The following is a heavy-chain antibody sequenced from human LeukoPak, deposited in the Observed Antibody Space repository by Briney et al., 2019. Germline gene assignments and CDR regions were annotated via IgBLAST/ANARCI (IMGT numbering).Heavy chain of an antibody. CDR1: GGSISSYY. D-gene: IGHD6-19*01. V-gene: IGHV4-59*12. J-gene: IGHJ5*02. Sequence: SETLSLTCTVSGGSISSYYWSWIRQPPEKGLEWIGYIHYSGSTSYNPSLKTRATISVDASKNQFSLKLTSVTAADTAVYYCARGLRDSSGWWGWFDPWGPGTLVTVSS. CDR3: ARGLRDSSGWWGWFDP. CDR2: IHYSGST.